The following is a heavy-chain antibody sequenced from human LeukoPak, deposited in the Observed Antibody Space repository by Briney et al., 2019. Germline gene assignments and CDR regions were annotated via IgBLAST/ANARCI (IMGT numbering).Heavy chain of an antibody. CDR1: GGSISSSSYY. Sequence: SETLSLTCTVSGGSISSSSYYWGWIRQPPGKGLEWIGYIYYSGSTNYNPSLKSRVTISVETSKNQFSLKLSSVTAADTAVYYCARVLRTCGGDCGYAFDIWGQGTMVTVSS. CDR3: ARVLRTCGGDCGYAFDI. V-gene: IGHV4-61*05. J-gene: IGHJ3*02. D-gene: IGHD2-21*02. CDR2: IYYSGST.